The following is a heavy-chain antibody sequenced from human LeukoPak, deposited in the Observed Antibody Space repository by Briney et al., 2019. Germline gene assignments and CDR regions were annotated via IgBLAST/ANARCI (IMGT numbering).Heavy chain of an antibody. J-gene: IGHJ4*02. V-gene: IGHV5-51*01. CDR2: IYPGDSDT. CDR3: ARPRGYSYDFDY. Sequence: GESLKISCKGSGYSFTSYWIAWVRQMPGKGLGWMGIIYPGDSDTRNSPSFQGQVTISADKSISTAYLQWSSLKASDTALYYCARPRGYSYDFDYWGQGTLVTVSS. CDR1: GYSFTSYW. D-gene: IGHD5-18*01.